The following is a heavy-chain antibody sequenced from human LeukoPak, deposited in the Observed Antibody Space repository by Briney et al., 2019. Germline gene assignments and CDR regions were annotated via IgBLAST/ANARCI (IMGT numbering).Heavy chain of an antibody. CDR1: GFTFSSYS. Sequence: GGSLRLSCAASGFTFSSYSMNWVRQAPGKGREWGSSISSSSSYIYYADSVKGRFTISRDNAKNSLYLQMTSLRAEDTAVYYCARDRCSSTSCYVSDYWGQGTLVTVSS. D-gene: IGHD2-2*01. CDR3: ARDRCSSTSCYVSDY. J-gene: IGHJ4*02. CDR2: ISSSSSYI. V-gene: IGHV3-21*01.